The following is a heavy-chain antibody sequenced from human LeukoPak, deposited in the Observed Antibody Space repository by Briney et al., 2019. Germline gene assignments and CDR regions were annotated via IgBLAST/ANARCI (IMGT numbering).Heavy chain of an antibody. V-gene: IGHV4-39*01. CDR3: ARRHTLNPSNWFDP. J-gene: IGHJ5*02. Sequence: SETLSLTCTVSGGSISSSSYYWGWIRQPPGKGLEWIGSIYYSGSTYYNPSLKSRVTISVDTSKNQFSLKLSSVTAADTAVYYCARRHTLNPSNWFDPWGHGTLVTVFS. CDR2: IYYSGST. CDR1: GGSISSSSYY.